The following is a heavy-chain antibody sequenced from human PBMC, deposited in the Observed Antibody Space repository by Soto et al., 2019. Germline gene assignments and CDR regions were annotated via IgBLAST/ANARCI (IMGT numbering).Heavy chain of an antibody. D-gene: IGHD4-17*01. V-gene: IGHV4-31*03. CDR2: IYYSGST. J-gene: IGHJ5*02. CDR1: GGSISSGGYY. Sequence: QVQLQESGPGLVKPSQTLSLTCTVSGGSISSGGYYWSWFRQHPGKGLEWIGYIYYSGSTYYNPSLKSRVTISVDTSKNQFSLKLSSVTAADTAVYYCARDRLYVTRGFDPWGQGTLVTVSS. CDR3: ARDRLYVTRGFDP.